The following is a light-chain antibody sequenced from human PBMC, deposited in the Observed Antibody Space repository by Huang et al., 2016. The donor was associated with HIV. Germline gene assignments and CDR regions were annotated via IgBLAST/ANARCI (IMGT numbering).Light chain of an antibody. V-gene: IGKV1-5*03. CDR3: QQYNSHSRT. CDR2: KAT. Sequence: DIQMTQSPSTLSASVGDRVMITCRASQSVNNWLAWYQQKPGKAPNLVIYKATTLESGVPSRFSGSGSGTEFTLTISSLQPDDFATYYCQQYNSHSRTFGQGTKVEIK. CDR1: QSVNNW. J-gene: IGKJ1*01.